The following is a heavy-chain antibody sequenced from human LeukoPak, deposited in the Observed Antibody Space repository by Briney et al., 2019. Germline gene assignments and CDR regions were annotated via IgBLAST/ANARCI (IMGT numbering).Heavy chain of an antibody. CDR1: GFTFTSYA. J-gene: IGHJ4*02. Sequence: PGGSLRLSCVASGFTFTSYAMSWVRQAPGKGLERISAISADGRSTYHADSVKRRFIISRDIYKNTVSLQMNSLRADDTAVYYCAKVAESSGYYPDFWGQGTLVTVSS. V-gene: IGHV3-23*01. D-gene: IGHD3-22*01. CDR2: ISADGRST. CDR3: AKVAESSGYYPDF.